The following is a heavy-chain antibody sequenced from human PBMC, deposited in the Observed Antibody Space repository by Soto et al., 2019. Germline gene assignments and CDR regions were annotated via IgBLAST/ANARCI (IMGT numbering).Heavy chain of an antibody. CDR1: GFTFSSYA. Sequence: EVQLLESGGGLVQPGGSLRLSCAASGFTFSSYAMSWVRQAPGKGLEWVSAISGSGGSTYYADSVKGRFTISRDNSKNTLYLQMNSLRAEDTAVYYCAKGRDYYDSSGYLNAPIDYWGQGTLVTVSS. D-gene: IGHD3-22*01. CDR2: ISGSGGST. J-gene: IGHJ4*02. CDR3: AKGRDYYDSSGYLNAPIDY. V-gene: IGHV3-23*01.